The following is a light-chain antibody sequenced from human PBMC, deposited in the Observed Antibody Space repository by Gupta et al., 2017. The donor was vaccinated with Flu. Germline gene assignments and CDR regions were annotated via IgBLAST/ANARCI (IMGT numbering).Light chain of an antibody. CDR3: QQRSNWPSLT. CDR1: QSVSSY. J-gene: IGKJ4*01. V-gene: IGKV3-11*01. CDR2: DAS. Sequence: EIVLTQSPATLSLPPGERATLFCRASQSVSSYLAWYQQKPGQAPRLLIYDASNRATGIPARFSCSGSGTDFTLTISSLEPEDFSVYYCQQRSNWPSLTFGGGTKVEIK.